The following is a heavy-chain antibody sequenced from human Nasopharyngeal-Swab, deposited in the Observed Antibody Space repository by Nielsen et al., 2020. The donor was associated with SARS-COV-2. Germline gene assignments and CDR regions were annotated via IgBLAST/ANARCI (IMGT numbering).Heavy chain of an antibody. J-gene: IGHJ5*02. V-gene: IGHV4-59*01. CDR3: ASVRAGWFDP. D-gene: IGHD3-10*01. CDR2: IYYSGST. CDR1: GGSISSYY. Sequence: SETLSLTCTVSGGSISSYYWSWIRRPPGKGLEWIGYIYYSGSTNYNPSLKSRVTISVDTSKNQFSLKLSSVTAADTAVYYCASVRAGWFDPWGQGTLVTVSS.